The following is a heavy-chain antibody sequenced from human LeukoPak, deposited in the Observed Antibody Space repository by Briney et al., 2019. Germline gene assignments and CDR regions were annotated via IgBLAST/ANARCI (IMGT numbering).Heavy chain of an antibody. CDR3: ARGDPSFSTLDL. V-gene: IGHV4-34*01. Sequence: PSETLSLTCAVYGGSFSDYYWTWICQSPGRGLEWIGEINDSGDTRSNPSLKSRVSISTDTSRNQFSLNMSSVTAADTAVYYCARGDPSFSTLDLWGQGSLITVSS. J-gene: IGHJ5*02. CDR2: INDSGDT. D-gene: IGHD3-10*01. CDR1: GGSFSDYY.